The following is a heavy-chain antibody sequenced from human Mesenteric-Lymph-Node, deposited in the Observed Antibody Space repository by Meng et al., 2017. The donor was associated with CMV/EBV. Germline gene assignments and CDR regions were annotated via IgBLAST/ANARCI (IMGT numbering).Heavy chain of an antibody. CDR2: ISSSGSTL. CDR1: GFTFSHYE. Sequence: GESLKISCAASGFTFSHYEMNWVRQAPGKGLEWISYISSSGSTLAYAGSVRGRFTISRDNSKNTLSLQMSSLRGEDTAVYYCAKGYGMDVWGQGTTVTVSS. J-gene: IGHJ6*02. V-gene: IGHV3-48*03. CDR3: AKGYGMDV.